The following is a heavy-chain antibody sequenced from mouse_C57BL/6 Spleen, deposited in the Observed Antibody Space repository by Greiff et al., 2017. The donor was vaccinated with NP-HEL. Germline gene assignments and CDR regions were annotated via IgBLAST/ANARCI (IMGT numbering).Heavy chain of an antibody. CDR3: ARQRYYGNFYAMDY. CDR1: GFTFSSYG. Sequence: EVKLQESGGDLVKPGGSLKLSCAASGFTFSSYGMSWVRQTPDKRLEWVATISSGGSYTYYPDSVKGRFTISRDNAKNTLYLQMSSLKSEDTAMYYCARQRYYGNFYAMDYWGQGTSVTVSS. J-gene: IGHJ4*01. D-gene: IGHD2-1*01. V-gene: IGHV5-6*01. CDR2: ISSGGSYT.